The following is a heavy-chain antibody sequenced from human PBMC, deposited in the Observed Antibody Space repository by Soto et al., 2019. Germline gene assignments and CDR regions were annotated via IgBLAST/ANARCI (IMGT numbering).Heavy chain of an antibody. CDR1: GVSISSGGYY. J-gene: IGHJ3*02. D-gene: IGHD1-1*01. V-gene: IGHV4-31*03. Sequence: QVQLQESGPGLVKPSQTLSLTCTVPGVSISSGGYYWGWTRQHPGKGREWIGYIYYTGSTYYNPSLKSRVTMSLDTSKNQFSLKLSSVTVADTAVYYCARGSQLERDAFDIWGQGTMVTVSS. CDR3: ARGSQLERDAFDI. CDR2: IYYTGST.